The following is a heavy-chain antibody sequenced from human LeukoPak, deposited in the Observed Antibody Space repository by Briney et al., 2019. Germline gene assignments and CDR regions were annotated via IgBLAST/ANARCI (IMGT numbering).Heavy chain of an antibody. D-gene: IGHD5/OR15-5a*01. CDR2: INHSGST. J-gene: IGHJ4*02. V-gene: IGHV4-34*01. CDR1: GGSFSGYY. CDR3: ARGPSRFDY. Sequence: SETLSLTCAVYGGSFSGYYWSGIRQPPGKGLEWIGEINHSGSTNDNPSLKSRVTISVDTSKNQFSLKLSSVTAADTAVYYCARGPSRFDYWGQGTLVTVSS.